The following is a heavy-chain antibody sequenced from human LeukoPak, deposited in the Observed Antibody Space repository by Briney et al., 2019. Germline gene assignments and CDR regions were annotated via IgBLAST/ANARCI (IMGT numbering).Heavy chain of an antibody. V-gene: IGHV3-23*01. D-gene: IGHD3-10*01. CDR3: ARNLVVRGVISDYYYYMDV. CDR1: GFTFSGYA. Sequence: GGSLRLSRVASGFTFSGYAMNWVRQAPGKGLEWVSSINGSGDRTYYADSAKGRFTISRDNSKNTLYLQMNSLRAEDTAVYYCARNLVVRGVISDYYYYMDVWGKGTTVTVSS. CDR2: INGSGDRT. J-gene: IGHJ6*03.